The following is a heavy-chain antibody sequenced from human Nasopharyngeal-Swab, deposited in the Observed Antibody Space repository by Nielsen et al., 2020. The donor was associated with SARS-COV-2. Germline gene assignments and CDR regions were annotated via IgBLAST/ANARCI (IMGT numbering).Heavy chain of an antibody. CDR3: ARRGRYCSSTSCYAEHFDY. CDR2: IYPGDSDT. J-gene: IGHJ4*02. D-gene: IGHD2-2*01. Sequence: GRQMPGKGLEWVGIIYPGDSDTRYSPSFQGQVTISADKSISTAYLQWSSLKASDTAMYYCARRGRYCSSTSCYAEHFDYWGQGTLVTVSS. V-gene: IGHV5-51*01.